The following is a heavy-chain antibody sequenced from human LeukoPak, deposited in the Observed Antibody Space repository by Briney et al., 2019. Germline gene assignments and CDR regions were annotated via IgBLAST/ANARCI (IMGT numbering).Heavy chain of an antibody. V-gene: IGHV3-23*01. CDR2: FSGSGGST. CDR3: AKAYCTNGVCYTPYYYYYGMDV. J-gene: IGHJ6*02. Sequence: GGSLRLSCAASGFTFSSYAMSWVRQAPGKGLEWVSAFSGSGGSTYYADPVKGRFTISRDNSKNTLYLQMNTLRAEDTAVYYCAKAYCTNGVCYTPYYYYYGMDVWGQGTTVTVSS. D-gene: IGHD2-8*01. CDR1: GFTFSSYA.